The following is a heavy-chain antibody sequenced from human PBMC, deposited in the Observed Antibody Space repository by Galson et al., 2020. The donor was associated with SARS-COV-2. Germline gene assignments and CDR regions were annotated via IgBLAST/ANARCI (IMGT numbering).Heavy chain of an antibody. D-gene: IGHD2-15*01. V-gene: IGHV1-8*01. CDR3: ARGRLYCIDDNCYSGYDVDV. Sequence: ASVKVSCKASGYTFSSYDINWVRQAAGQGLEWMGWVSPNSENSGYAQKFQGRVTMSRDTSIDTAYLELKNLRSDDTAVYFCARGRLYCIDDNCYSGYDVDVWGQGTTVTVSS. CDR1: GYTFSSYD. J-gene: IGHJ6*02. CDR2: VSPNSENS.